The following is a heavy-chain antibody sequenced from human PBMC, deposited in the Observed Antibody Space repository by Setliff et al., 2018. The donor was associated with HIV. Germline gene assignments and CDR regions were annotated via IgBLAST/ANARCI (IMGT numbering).Heavy chain of an antibody. CDR3: ARLPDINSWPFDY. CDR2: IHHSGGT. J-gene: IGHJ4*02. Sequence: SETLSLTCTVSYGSISGHYWTWIRQPPGKGLEWIGYIHHSGGTQYNPSLMSRLTMSVDSSKNQFSLSLSSLTAADTAVYYCARLPDINSWPFDYWARGTLVTVSS. D-gene: IGHD6-13*01. CDR1: YGSISGHY. V-gene: IGHV4-59*11.